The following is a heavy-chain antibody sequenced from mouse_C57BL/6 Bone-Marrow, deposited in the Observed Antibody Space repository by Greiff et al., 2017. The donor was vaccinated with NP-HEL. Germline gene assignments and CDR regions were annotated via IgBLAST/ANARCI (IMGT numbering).Heavy chain of an antibody. CDR2: IYPGGGYT. CDR3: ARGGSFDY. D-gene: IGHD1-1*01. CDR1: GYTFTNYW. Sequence: VQGVESGAELVRPGTSVKMSCKASGYTFTNYWIGWAKQRPGHGLEWIGDIYPGGGYTNYNEKFKGKATLTADKSSSTAYMQFSSLTSEDSAIYYCARGGSFDYWGQGTTLTVSS. J-gene: IGHJ2*01. V-gene: IGHV1-63*01.